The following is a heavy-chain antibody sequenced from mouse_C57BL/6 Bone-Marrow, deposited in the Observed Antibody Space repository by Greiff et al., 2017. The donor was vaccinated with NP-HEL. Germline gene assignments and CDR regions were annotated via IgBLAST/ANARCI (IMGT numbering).Heavy chain of an antibody. J-gene: IGHJ2*01. CDR1: GFTFSSYT. CDR2: ISGGGGNT. V-gene: IGHV5-9*01. Sequence: EVKLVESGGGLVKPGGSLKLSCAASGFTFSSYTMSWVRPTPEKRLEWVATISGGGGNTYYPDSVKGRFTISRDNAKNTLYLQMSSLRSEDTALYYCARITTVVATGFDYWGQGATLTVSS. CDR3: ARITTVVATGFDY. D-gene: IGHD1-1*01.